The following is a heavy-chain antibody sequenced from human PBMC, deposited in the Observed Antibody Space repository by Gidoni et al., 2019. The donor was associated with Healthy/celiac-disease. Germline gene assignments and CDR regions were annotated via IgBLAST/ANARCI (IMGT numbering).Heavy chain of an antibody. CDR3: ATGLGPGGVFWSGYYGPSGY. CDR1: GYTLTELS. Sequence: QVQLVQSGAEVKKPGASVKVSCKVSGYTLTELSMHWVRQAPGKGLEWMGGFDPEDGETIYAQKFQGRVTMTEDTSTDTAYMELSSLRSEDTAVYYCATGLGPGGVFWSGYYGPSGYWGQGTLVTVSS. J-gene: IGHJ4*02. CDR2: FDPEDGET. D-gene: IGHD3-3*01. V-gene: IGHV1-24*01.